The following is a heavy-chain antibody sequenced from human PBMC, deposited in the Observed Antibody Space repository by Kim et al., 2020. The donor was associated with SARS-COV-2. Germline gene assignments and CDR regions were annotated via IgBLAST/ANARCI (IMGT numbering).Heavy chain of an antibody. CDR3: ASNSVPAAKYYYYYYYMDV. V-gene: IGHV4-59*08. D-gene: IGHD2-2*01. J-gene: IGHJ6*03. CDR1: GGSISSYY. Sequence: SETLSLTCTVSGGSISSYYWSWIRQPPGKGLEWIGYIYYSGSTNYNPSLKSRVTISVDTSKNQFSLKLSSVTAADTAVYYCASNSVPAAKYYYYYYYMDVWGKGTTVTVSS. CDR2: IYYSGST.